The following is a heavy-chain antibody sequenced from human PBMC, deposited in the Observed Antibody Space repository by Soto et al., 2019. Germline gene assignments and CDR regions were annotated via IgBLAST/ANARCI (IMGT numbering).Heavy chain of an antibody. CDR1: GYTFTGYY. J-gene: IGHJ4*02. V-gene: IGHV1-2*04. CDR2: INPNSGGT. D-gene: IGHD5-18*01. CDR3: ARGSGYSYGFHCEY. Sequence: ASVKVSCKASGYTFTGYYMHWVRQAPGQGLEWMGWINPNSGGTNYAQKFQGWVTMTRDTSISTAYMELSRLRSDDTAVYYCARGSGYSYGFHCEYWGQGTLVPVSS.